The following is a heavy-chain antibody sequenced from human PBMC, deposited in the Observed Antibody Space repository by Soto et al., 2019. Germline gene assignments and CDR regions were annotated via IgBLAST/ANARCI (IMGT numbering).Heavy chain of an antibody. CDR3: ARGPYDFWSGYIADAFDV. J-gene: IGHJ3*01. D-gene: IGHD3-3*01. V-gene: IGHV3-30-3*01. CDR2: ISYDGSNK. Sequence: QAQLVESGGSVVQPGRSLRLSCAASGFTFSSYTLHWVRQAPGKGLEWVALISYDGSNKYYADSVKGRFTISRDNSKNTLYLQMNSLRPEDTALFYCARGPYDFWSGYIADAFDVWGQGTMVTVSS. CDR1: GFTFSSYT.